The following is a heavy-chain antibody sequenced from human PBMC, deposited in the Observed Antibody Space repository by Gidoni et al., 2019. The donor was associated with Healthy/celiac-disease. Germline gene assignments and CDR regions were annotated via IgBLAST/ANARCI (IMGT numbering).Heavy chain of an antibody. CDR2: ISGSGGST. J-gene: IGHJ3*02. D-gene: IGHD3-22*01. CDR1: GFTFSSYA. V-gene: IGHV3-23*01. Sequence: EVQLLESGGGLVQPGGSLRLSCAASGFTFSSYAMSWVRQAPRKGLEWVSAISGSGGSTYYADSVKGRFTISRDNSKNTLYLQMNSLRAEDTAVYYCAKDYYYDSSGPPGAFDIWGQGTMVTVSS. CDR3: AKDYYYDSSGPPGAFDI.